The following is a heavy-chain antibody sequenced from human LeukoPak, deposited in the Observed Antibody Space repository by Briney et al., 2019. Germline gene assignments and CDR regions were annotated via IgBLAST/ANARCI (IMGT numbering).Heavy chain of an antibody. CDR1: GFTFGDYA. Sequence: PGGSLRLSCTASGFTFGDYAMSWFRQAPGKGLEWVGFIRSKAYGGTTEYASSVKGRFTISRDDSKSIAYLQMNSLKTEDTAVYYCTRDKSVTYDFWSGYYKYYFDYWGQGTLVTVSS. CDR3: TRDKSVTYDFWSGYYKYYFDY. D-gene: IGHD3-3*01. CDR2: IRSKAYGGTT. J-gene: IGHJ4*02. V-gene: IGHV3-49*03.